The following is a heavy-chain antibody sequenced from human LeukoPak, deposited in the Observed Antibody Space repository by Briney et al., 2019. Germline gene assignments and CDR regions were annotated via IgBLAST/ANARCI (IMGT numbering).Heavy chain of an antibody. D-gene: IGHD2-15*01. Sequence: PGGSLRLSCAASEFTFTTYSMASVPQTPGEGLGWGSVIGGSVTTFYADSVKGRFTISRDNSKNTLYLQMSSLRAEDTAIYNCAKEGDRGFVVADYFAYWGRGTLVTVSS. CDR3: AKEGDRGFVVADYFAY. CDR1: EFTFTTYS. CDR2: IGGSVTT. J-gene: IGHJ4*02. V-gene: IGHV3-23*01.